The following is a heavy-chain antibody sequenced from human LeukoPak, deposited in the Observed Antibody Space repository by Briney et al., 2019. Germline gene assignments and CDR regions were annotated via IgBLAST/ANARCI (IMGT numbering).Heavy chain of an antibody. D-gene: IGHD6-13*01. J-gene: IGHJ4*02. CDR3: LAAAGTIG. CDR2: ISSDGSRT. V-gene: IGHV3-74*01. CDR1: AFTFSNHW. Sequence: GGSLRLSCAASAFTFSNHWMHWVRQAPGKGLVWVSDISSDGSRTFYADSVRGRFTISRDNTKNTLYLQMNSLRAEDTAVYFCLAAAGTIGWGQGTLVTVSS.